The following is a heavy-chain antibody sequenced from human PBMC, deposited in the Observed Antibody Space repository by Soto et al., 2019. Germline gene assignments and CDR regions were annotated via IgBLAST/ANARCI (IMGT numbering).Heavy chain of an antibody. CDR3: ARDERAIAAAGIDY. J-gene: IGHJ4*02. V-gene: IGHV3-33*01. D-gene: IGHD6-13*01. CDR2: IWYDGSNK. Sequence: GGSLRLSCAASGFTFSSYGMHWVRQAPGKGLEWVAVIWYDGSNKYYADSVKGRFTISRDNSKNTLYLQMNSLRAEDTAVYYCARDERAIAAAGIDYWGQGTLVTVSS. CDR1: GFTFSSYG.